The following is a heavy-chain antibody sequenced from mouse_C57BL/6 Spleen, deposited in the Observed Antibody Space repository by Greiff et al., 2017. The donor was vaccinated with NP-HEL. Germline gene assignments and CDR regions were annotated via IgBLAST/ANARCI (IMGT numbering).Heavy chain of an antibody. V-gene: IGHV1-50*01. CDR3: ARSGGNWYFEV. CDR2: IDPSDSYT. CDR1: GYTFTSYW. J-gene: IGHJ1*03. D-gene: IGHD1-1*02. Sequence: VQLQQPGAELVKPGASVKLSCKASGYTFTSYWMQWVKQRPGQGLEWIGEIDPSDSYTNYNQKFKGKATLTVDTSSSTAYMQLSSLTSEDSAVYYCARSGGNWYFEVWGTGTTVTVA.